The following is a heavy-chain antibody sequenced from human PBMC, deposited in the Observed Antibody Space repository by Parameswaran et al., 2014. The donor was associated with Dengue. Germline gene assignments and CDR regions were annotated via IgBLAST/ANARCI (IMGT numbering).Heavy chain of an antibody. V-gene: IGHV4-34*01. CDR2: INHSGST. CDR3: ARGLRRREYYDFWSGSTSWDC. Sequence: WIRQPPGKGLEWIGEINHSGSTNYNPSLKSRVTISVDTSKNQFSLKLSSVTAADTAVYYCARGLRRREYYDFWSGSTSWDCWGQGTLVTVSS. D-gene: IGHD3-3*01. J-gene: IGHJ4*02.